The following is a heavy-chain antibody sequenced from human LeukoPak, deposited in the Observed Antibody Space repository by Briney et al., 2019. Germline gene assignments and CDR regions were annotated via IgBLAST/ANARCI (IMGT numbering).Heavy chain of an antibody. CDR3: ARDSTGYWYFDL. CDR2: ISGSGGST. D-gene: IGHD3-3*02. CDR1: GFTFSSYA. J-gene: IGHJ2*01. Sequence: PGGSLRLSCAASGFTFSSYAMSWVRQAPGKGLEWVSTISGSGGSTYYADSVKGRFTISRDNSENTLYLQMHSLRAEDTAIYYCARDSTGYWYFDLWGRGTLVSVSS. V-gene: IGHV3-23*01.